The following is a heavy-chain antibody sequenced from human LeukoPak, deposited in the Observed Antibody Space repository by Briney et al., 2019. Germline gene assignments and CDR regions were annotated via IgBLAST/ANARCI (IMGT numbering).Heavy chain of an antibody. V-gene: IGHV4-59*11. Sequence: SETLSLTCTVSGGSISGQYWSWIRQPPGKGLEWIGEIYYSGGTKYNPSLERRVTISLDTSKNQFSLRLSSVTAADTAVYYCARGGDFWSDFDAFDIWGQGTMVTVSS. CDR2: IYYSGGT. CDR1: GGSISGQY. J-gene: IGHJ3*02. CDR3: ARGGDFWSDFDAFDI. D-gene: IGHD3-3*01.